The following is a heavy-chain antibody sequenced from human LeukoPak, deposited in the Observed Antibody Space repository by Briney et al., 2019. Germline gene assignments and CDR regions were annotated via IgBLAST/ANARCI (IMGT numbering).Heavy chain of an antibody. V-gene: IGHV5-51*01. CDR2: IYPGDSDT. CDR1: GYSFNTYW. D-gene: IGHD1-1*01. Sequence: LGESLKISCKGSGYSFNTYWIGWVRQMPGKGLEWMGVIYPGDSDTRYSPSFEGQVTISADKSITTAYLQWNSLKASDTAIYYCARVPNSNDDANWFDSWGQGTLVTVSS. CDR3: ARVPNSNDDANWFDS. J-gene: IGHJ5*01.